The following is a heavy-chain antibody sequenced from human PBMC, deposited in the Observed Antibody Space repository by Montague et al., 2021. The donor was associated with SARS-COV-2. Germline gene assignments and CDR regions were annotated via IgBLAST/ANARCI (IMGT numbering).Heavy chain of an antibody. J-gene: IGHJ6*02. CDR3: ARWGYYDILTGYSEDFYGMDV. CDR1: GFTFSRYS. CDR2: ISSSSSYI. V-gene: IGHV3-21*01. D-gene: IGHD3-9*01. Sequence: SLRLSCAASGFTFSRYSMNWVRQAPGKGLEWVSSISSSSSYIYXXXLXXXRFXISRDNAKNSLYLQMNSLRAEDTAVYYCARWGYYDILTGYSEDFYGMDVWGQGTTVTVSS.